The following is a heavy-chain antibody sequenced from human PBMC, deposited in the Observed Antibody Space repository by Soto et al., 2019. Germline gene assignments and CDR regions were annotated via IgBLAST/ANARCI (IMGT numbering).Heavy chain of an antibody. D-gene: IGHD6-19*01. CDR2: ISSSGSTI. CDR3: TKRVSGFEI. Sequence: EVQLVESGGGLVQPGGSLRLSCAASGFTFSSYEMNWVRQAPGKGLEWVSYISSSGSTIYYADSVKGRFTISRDNAKNSLYLQMNSLRAEDTALYYCTKRVSGFEIWGQGTMVTVSS. J-gene: IGHJ3*02. V-gene: IGHV3-48*03. CDR1: GFTFSSYE.